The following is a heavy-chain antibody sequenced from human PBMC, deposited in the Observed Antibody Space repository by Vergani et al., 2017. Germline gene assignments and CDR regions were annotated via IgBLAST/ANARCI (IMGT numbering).Heavy chain of an antibody. CDR2: ISYDGSNK. Sequence: VQLVESGGGLVQPGGSLRLSCAASGFTVSSNYMSWVRQAPGKGLEWVAVISYDGSNKYYADSVKGRFTISRDNSKNTLYLQMNSLRAEDTAVYYCARKAAMVIGVYFDYWGQGTLVTVSS. D-gene: IGHD5-18*01. V-gene: IGHV3-30*01. J-gene: IGHJ4*02. CDR1: GFTVSSNY. CDR3: ARKAAMVIGVYFDY.